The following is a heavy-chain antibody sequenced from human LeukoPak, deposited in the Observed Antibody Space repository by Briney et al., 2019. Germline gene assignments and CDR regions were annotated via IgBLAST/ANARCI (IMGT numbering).Heavy chain of an antibody. CDR1: GGSISSSSYY. CDR2: IYYSGST. J-gene: IGHJ4*02. CDR3: ARDADTSMAWYY. Sequence: PSETLSLTCTVSGGSISSSSYYWGWIRQPPGKGLEWIGSIYYSGSTYYNPSLKSRVTISVDTSKNRFSLNMRSVTAADTAVYYCARDADTSMAWYYWGQGTLVTVSS. D-gene: IGHD5-18*01. V-gene: IGHV4-39*07.